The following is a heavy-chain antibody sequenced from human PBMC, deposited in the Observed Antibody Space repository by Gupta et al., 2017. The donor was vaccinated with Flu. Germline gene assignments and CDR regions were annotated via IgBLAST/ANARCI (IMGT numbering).Heavy chain of an antibody. Sequence: PGKGLEWVAVIWYDGSNKYYADSVKGRFTISRDNSKNTLYLQMNSLRAEDTAVYYCAREEGSGYFRNYYFDYWGQGTLVTVSS. D-gene: IGHD3-22*01. CDR3: AREEGSGYFRNYYFDY. CDR2: IWYDGSNK. V-gene: IGHV3-33*01. J-gene: IGHJ4*02.